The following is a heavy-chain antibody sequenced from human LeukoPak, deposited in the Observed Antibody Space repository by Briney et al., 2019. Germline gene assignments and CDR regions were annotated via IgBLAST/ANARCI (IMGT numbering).Heavy chain of an antibody. CDR2: INSDGSST. J-gene: IGHJ4*02. CDR3: ARSIAAARGTNLGYGY. CDR1: GFTFSSYW. D-gene: IGHD6-13*01. V-gene: IGHV3-74*01. Sequence: GGSLRLSCAASGFTFSSYWMHWVRQAPGKGLVWVSRINSDGSSTSYADSVKGRFTISRDNAKNTLYLQMNSLRAEDTAVYYCARSIAAARGTNLGYGYWGQGTLVTVSS.